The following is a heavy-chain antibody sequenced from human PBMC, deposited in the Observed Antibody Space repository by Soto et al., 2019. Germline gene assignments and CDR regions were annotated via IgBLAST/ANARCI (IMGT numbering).Heavy chain of an antibody. CDR2: VPYTGAQT. CDR3: AKDWGRIAVAGWTD. CDR1: GFNFGNYA. J-gene: IGHJ4*02. D-gene: IGHD6-19*01. V-gene: IGHV3-23*01. Sequence: EVQLLESGGGSVQPGGSLRLSCTASGFNFGNYAMGWARQAPGKGLEWLSSLAVPYTGAQTYYADSVAGRLIVSSDDSKNTLYLEQNSLRADDTAVYYCAKDWGRIAVAGWTDWGPGTLVTVSS.